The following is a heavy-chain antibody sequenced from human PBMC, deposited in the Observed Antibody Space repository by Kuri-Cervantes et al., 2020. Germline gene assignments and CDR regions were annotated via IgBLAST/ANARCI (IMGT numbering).Heavy chain of an antibody. Sequence: SETLSLTCAVYGGSFSGYYWSWIRQPPGKGLEWIGEINHSGSTNYNPSLKSRVTISVDTSKNQFSLKLSSVTAADTAVYYCARGELNSRRASDIWGQGTMVTVSS. CDR3: ARGELNSRRASDI. CDR1: GGSFSGYY. CDR2: INHSGST. V-gene: IGHV4-34*01. J-gene: IGHJ3*02. D-gene: IGHD1-7*01.